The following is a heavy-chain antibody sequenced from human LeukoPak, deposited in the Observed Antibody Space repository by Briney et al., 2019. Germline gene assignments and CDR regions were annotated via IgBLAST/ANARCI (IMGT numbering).Heavy chain of an antibody. V-gene: IGHV3-23*01. CDR1: GFTFSSYA. J-gene: IGHJ4*02. CDR3: AKGVPSSWYAPFDY. CDR2: ISGSGDST. D-gene: IGHD6-13*01. Sequence: GGSLRLSCAASGFTFSSYAMNWVRQAPGKGLEWVSGISGSGDSTYYADSVKGRFTISRDNSQNTLYLQMNSLRAEDTAVYYCAKGVPSSWYAPFDYWGQGTLVTVSS.